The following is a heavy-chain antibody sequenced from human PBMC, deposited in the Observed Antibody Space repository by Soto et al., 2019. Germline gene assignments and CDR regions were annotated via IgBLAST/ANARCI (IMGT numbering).Heavy chain of an antibody. Sequence: GGSLRLSCAASGFTFSSYAMSWVRQAPGKGLEWVSAISGSGGSTYYADSVKGRFTISRDNSKNTLYLQMNSLRAEDTAVYYWAKDQDGDAPQGYYFDYWGQGTLVTVSS. V-gene: IGHV3-23*01. D-gene: IGHD7-27*01. CDR1: GFTFSSYA. CDR3: AKDQDGDAPQGYYFDY. J-gene: IGHJ4*02. CDR2: ISGSGGST.